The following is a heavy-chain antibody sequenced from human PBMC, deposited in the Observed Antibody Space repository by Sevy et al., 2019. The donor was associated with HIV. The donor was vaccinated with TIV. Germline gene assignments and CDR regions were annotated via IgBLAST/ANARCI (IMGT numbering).Heavy chain of an antibody. CDR2: IIGNGILT. Sequence: GGSLRLSCAASGFTFDDYGMSRVRQAPGKGLEWVSSIIGNGILTSYIESVKGRFTISRDNAENSLYLQMNSLRAEDTALYFCAREESCGGDCYYFDYWGQGTLVTVSS. D-gene: IGHD2-21*02. CDR3: AREESCGGDCYYFDY. CDR1: GFTFDDYG. V-gene: IGHV3-20*04. J-gene: IGHJ4*02.